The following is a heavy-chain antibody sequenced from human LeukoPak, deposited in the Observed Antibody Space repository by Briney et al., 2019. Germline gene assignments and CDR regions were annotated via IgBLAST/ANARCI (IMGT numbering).Heavy chain of an antibody. CDR3: ARDLYYYDSSGYLDY. CDR2: ISSSGSTI. Sequence: GGSLRLSCAASGFTFSDYYMSWIRQAPGKGLEGVSYISSSGSTIYYADSVKGRFTISRDNAKNSLYLQMNSLRAEDTAVYYCARDLYYYDSSGYLDYWGQGTLVTVSS. CDR1: GFTFSDYY. J-gene: IGHJ4*02. D-gene: IGHD3-22*01. V-gene: IGHV3-11*01.